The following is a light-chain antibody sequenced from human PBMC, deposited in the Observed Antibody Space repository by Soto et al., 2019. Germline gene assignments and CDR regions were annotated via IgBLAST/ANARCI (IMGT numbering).Light chain of an antibody. V-gene: IGKV3-11*01. CDR3: QQYSNWPIT. J-gene: IGKJ5*01. CDR1: QSVSSY. CDR2: DVS. Sequence: EIVLPQSPATLSFSPGERATLSCRASQSVSSYLAWYQQKPGQAPRLLIYDVSNRATGIPARFSGSGSGTDFTLTFSSLEPEDFAVYYCQQYSNWPITFGQGTRLEIK.